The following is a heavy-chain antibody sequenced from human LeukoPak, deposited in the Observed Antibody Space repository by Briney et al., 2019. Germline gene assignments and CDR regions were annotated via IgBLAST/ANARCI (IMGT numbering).Heavy chain of an antibody. Sequence: GGSLRLSCAASGFTFSSYAMHWVRQAPGKGLEWVAVISYDGSNKYYADSVKGRFTISRDNSKNTLYLQMNSLRAEDTAVYYCAGYDSSGYSHWGQGTLVTVSS. V-gene: IGHV3-30-3*01. D-gene: IGHD3-22*01. CDR3: AGYDSSGYSH. CDR1: GFTFSSYA. J-gene: IGHJ4*02. CDR2: ISYDGSNK.